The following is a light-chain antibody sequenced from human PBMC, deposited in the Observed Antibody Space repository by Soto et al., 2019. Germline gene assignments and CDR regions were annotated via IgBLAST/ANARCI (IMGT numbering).Light chain of an antibody. CDR1: AAIGKY. CDR3: QQLNGFPRYT. CDR2: DAS. J-gene: IGKJ2*01. V-gene: IGKV1-9*01. Sequence: DIQLTQSPSFLSASVGDRVTITCRASAAIGKYVAWYQQKAGKPPKLLVYDASTVQDGVPSRFTGSGSGTEFSLVISRLQPEDFATYYCQQLNGFPRYTFGQGTTVDI.